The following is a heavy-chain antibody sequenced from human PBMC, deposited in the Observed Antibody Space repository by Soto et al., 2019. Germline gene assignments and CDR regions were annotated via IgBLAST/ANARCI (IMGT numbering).Heavy chain of an antibody. J-gene: IGHJ4*02. CDR1: GFTFSNYE. CDR3: ARDFYYGSGRFDY. V-gene: IGHV3-48*03. D-gene: IGHD3-10*01. CDR2: ISGNGNTI. Sequence: LRLSCAASGFTFSNYEMNWVRQAPGKGLEWVSYISGNGNTINYADSVKGRFTISRDNAKNSLYLQMNSLRAEDTAVYYCARDFYYGSGRFDYWGQGTLVTSPQ.